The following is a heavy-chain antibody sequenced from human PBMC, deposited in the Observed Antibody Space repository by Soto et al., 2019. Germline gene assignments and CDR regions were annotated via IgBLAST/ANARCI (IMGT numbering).Heavy chain of an antibody. Sequence: SLRLSSPASGFTFGDYAMSWFRQATGKGLEWVGFIRSKAYGGTTEYAASVKGRFTISRDDSKSIAYLQMNSLKTEDTAVYYCTSMNHAYYYYGMDVWGQGTTVTVSS. J-gene: IGHJ6*02. V-gene: IGHV3-49*03. CDR3: TSMNHAYYYYGMDV. CDR2: IRSKAYGGTT. D-gene: IGHD3-16*01. CDR1: GFTFGDYA.